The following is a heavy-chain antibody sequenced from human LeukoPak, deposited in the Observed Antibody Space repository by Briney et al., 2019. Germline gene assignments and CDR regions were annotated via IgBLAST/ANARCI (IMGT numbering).Heavy chain of an antibody. J-gene: IGHJ3*02. V-gene: IGHV3-48*01. D-gene: IGHD2-2*01. Sequence: GGSLRLSCAASGFTFSSYSMNWVRQAPGKGLEWVSYISSSSSTIYYADSVKGRFTISRDNSKNTLYLQMNSLRAEDTAVYYCAKEGVVVPADAFDIWGQGTMVTVSS. CDR1: GFTFSSYS. CDR3: AKEGVVVPADAFDI. CDR2: ISSSSSTI.